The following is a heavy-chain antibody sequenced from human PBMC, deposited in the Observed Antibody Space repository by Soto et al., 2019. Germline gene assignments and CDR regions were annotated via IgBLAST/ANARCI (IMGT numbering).Heavy chain of an antibody. Sequence: ASVKVYCNASGYTFTSYGISWERQAPGQGLECRGWISAYNGNTNYAPKRQGKVTMTTDTSTSTAYMELRNLRSDDTAVYYCARGYYDILTGYPQGPLHFDYCVRRTLATVSS. CDR1: GYTFTSYG. V-gene: IGHV1-18*01. CDR2: ISAYNGNT. J-gene: IGHJ4*02. CDR3: ARGYYDILTGYPQGPLHFDY. D-gene: IGHD3-9*01.